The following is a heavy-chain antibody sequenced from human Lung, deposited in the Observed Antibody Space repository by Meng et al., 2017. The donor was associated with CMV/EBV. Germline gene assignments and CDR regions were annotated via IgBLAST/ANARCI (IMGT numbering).Heavy chain of an antibody. Sequence: ESLKISCTASGFTFNRFWIHWVRQAPGKGPVWVSVINTDGATTRYADSVKGRFTISRDNTKSTLYLQMNSLRAEDTAVYYCASANHFGSGMAFDPWGQGXLVTVSS. CDR1: GFTFNRFW. CDR3: ASANHFGSGMAFDP. CDR2: INTDGATT. V-gene: IGHV3-74*01. J-gene: IGHJ5*02. D-gene: IGHD3-10*01.